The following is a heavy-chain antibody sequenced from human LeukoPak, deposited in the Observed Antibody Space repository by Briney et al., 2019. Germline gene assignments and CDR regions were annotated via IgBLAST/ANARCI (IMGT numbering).Heavy chain of an antibody. CDR3: ARGIYYGSGRGPMDV. CDR1: GYIFISYA. CDR2: INAGNGNT. J-gene: IGHJ6*02. V-gene: IGHV1-3*01. D-gene: IGHD3-10*01. Sequence: ASVKFSCKASGYIFISYAMHWVRQAPGQRPEWMGWINAGNGNTKYSQKFQGRVIISRDTSASTAYMELSNLRSEDTAVYYCARGIYYGSGRGPMDVWGQGTTVTVSS.